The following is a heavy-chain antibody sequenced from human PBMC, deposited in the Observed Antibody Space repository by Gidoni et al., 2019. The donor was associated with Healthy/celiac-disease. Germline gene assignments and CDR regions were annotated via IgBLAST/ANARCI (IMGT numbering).Heavy chain of an antibody. D-gene: IGHD1-26*01. CDR1: AYTFTGYY. Sequence: QVQLLQSGAEVKKPGASVKVSCTASAYTFTGYYMHWVRQAPGQGLEWMGWINPNSGGTNDAQKCQGRATITRDTSISTAYMELSRLRSDDTAGYYCARASGEGATSFWGQGTLVTVSS. CDR2: INPNSGGT. J-gene: IGHJ4*02. V-gene: IGHV1-2*02. CDR3: ARASGEGATSF.